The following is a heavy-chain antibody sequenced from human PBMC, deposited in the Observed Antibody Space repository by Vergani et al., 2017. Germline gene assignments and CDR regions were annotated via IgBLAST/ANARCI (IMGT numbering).Heavy chain of an antibody. V-gene: IGHV1-69*13. CDR2: IIPMYGTT. CDR1: GYSFNNYA. J-gene: IGHJ4*02. Sequence: QEQLVQSGSELKKPGASVKVSCKASGYSFNNYAIHWVRQAPGQGLEWMGRIIPMYGTTNYAQKFQGRVTMTADESTSTAFMELRSLRSEDTAVYYCARISKHRTYYYDNSDFSIWGQGTLVTVSS. CDR3: ARISKHRTYYYDNSDFSI. D-gene: IGHD3-22*01.